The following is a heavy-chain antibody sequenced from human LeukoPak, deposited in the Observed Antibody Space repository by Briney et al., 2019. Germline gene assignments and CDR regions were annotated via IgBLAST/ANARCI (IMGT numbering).Heavy chain of an antibody. V-gene: IGHV3-48*02. D-gene: IGHD5-18*01. CDR3: ARDAQLWGVMYNWFDP. CDR2: ISSSSSTI. CDR1: GGSISSYS. J-gene: IGHJ5*02. Sequence: ETLSLTCTVSGGSISSYSWSWVRQAPGKGLEWVSYISSSSSTIYYADSVKGRFTISRDNAKNSLYLQMNSLRDEDTAVYYCARDAQLWGVMYNWFDPWGQGTLVTVSS.